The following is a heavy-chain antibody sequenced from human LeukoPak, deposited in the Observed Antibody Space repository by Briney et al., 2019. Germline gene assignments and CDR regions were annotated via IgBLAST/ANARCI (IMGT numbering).Heavy chain of an antibody. CDR3: TRAVVGAFDFDY. V-gene: IGHV1-2*02. CDR2: INPNSGGT. D-gene: IGHD2-15*01. CDR1: GYTFTGYY. J-gene: IGHJ4*02. Sequence: GASVKVSCKASGYTFTGYYMHWVRQAPGQGLEWMGWINPNSGGTNYAQTFQGRVTMTRDTSISTAYMELSRLRSDDTAVYYCTRAVVGAFDFDYWGQGTLVTVSS.